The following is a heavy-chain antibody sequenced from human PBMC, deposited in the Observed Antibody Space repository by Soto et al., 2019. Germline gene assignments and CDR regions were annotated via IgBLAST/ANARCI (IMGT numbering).Heavy chain of an antibody. CDR3: AKKGYCDGDSCYAFDY. D-gene: IGHD2-15*01. CDR1: GFPLNTYA. Sequence: LRLSCAASGFPLNTYAMSWVRQAPGKGLEWVSAISSKGVGTFYADTVKGRFTISRDSSKNTLYLQMNGLRPEDTAVYYCAKKGYCDGDSCYAFDYWGQGTLVTVSS. J-gene: IGHJ4*02. V-gene: IGHV3-23*01. CDR2: ISSKGVGT.